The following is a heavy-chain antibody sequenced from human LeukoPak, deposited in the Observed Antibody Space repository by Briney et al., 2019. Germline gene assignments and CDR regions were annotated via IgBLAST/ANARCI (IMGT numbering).Heavy chain of an antibody. Sequence: PSETLSLTCTVSGGSISSGSYYWGWIRQPAGEGLEWIGRIYTSGSTNYNPSLKSRVTISVDTSKNQFSLKLSSVTAADTAVYYCARDFRGSIYYYYMDVWGKGTTVTVSS. CDR1: GGSISSGSYY. J-gene: IGHJ6*03. CDR3: ARDFRGSIYYYYMDV. D-gene: IGHD3-10*01. V-gene: IGHV4-61*02. CDR2: IYTSGST.